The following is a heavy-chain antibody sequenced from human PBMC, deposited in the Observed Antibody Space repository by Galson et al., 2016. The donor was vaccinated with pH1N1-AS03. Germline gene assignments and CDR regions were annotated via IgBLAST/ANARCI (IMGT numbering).Heavy chain of an antibody. J-gene: IGHJ4*02. CDR3: ARSTHVNEGLGS. CDR2: IYWDGDE. Sequence: PALVKPPQTLTLTCTVSGFSLSAGGVHVAWIRQSPGKALEWLALIYWDGDERYNSSLRSRLSISRDTSKTHVVLTMTSVGPMDTGTYYCARSTHVNEGLGSWGQGTLVSVSS. CDR1: GFSLSAGGVH. V-gene: IGHV2-5*02. D-gene: IGHD2-8*01.